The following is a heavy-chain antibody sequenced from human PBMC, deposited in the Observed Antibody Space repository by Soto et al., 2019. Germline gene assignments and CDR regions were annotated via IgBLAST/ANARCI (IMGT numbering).Heavy chain of an antibody. D-gene: IGHD4-17*01. Sequence: SETLSLTCTVSGGSMSPYYWSWIRQTPGKGLEWIAYIYFSGYTNYSPSLKSRVTISVDTSKDQFSLKLSSVTAADTAMYYCARDSGYGDPFDYWGQGTLVTVSS. CDR1: GGSMSPYY. V-gene: IGHV4-59*01. CDR2: IYFSGYT. CDR3: ARDSGYGDPFDY. J-gene: IGHJ4*02.